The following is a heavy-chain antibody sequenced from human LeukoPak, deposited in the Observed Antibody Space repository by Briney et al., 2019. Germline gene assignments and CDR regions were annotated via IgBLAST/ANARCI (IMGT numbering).Heavy chain of an antibody. CDR3: ARDRAGYYDMGGIWYYFDY. Sequence: ASVKVSGKASGYTFTGYYMHWVRQAPGQGLEWMGWINPNSGGTNYAQKFQGRVTMTRDTSISTAYMELSRLRSDDTAVYYCARDRAGYYDMGGIWYYFDYWGQGTLVTVSS. D-gene: IGHD3-22*01. J-gene: IGHJ4*02. CDR1: GYTFTGYY. CDR2: INPNSGGT. V-gene: IGHV1-2*02.